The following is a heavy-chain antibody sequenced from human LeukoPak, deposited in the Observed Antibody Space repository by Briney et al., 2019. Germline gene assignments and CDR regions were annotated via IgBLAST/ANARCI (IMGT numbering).Heavy chain of an antibody. J-gene: IGHJ4*02. CDR2: ISYDGSNK. CDR1: GFTFSSYA. CDR3: ARDLLSFDY. V-gene: IGHV3-30*04. Sequence: PGGTLRLSCAAFGFTFSSYAMHWVRQAPGKGLEWVAVISYDGSNKYYADSVKGRFIISRDNSKNTLYLQMNSLRAEDTAVYYCARDLLSFDYWGQGTLVTVSS.